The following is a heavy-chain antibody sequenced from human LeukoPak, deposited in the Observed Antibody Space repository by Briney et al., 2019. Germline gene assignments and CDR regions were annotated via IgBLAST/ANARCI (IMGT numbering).Heavy chain of an antibody. CDR2: IYSSGST. J-gene: IGHJ4*02. CDR1: GGSISSFY. Sequence: SETLSLTCSVSGGSISSFYWSWIRQPPGKGLEWIGYIYSSGSTNYNPSLKSRVTISVDTSKSQFSLKLSSVTAGDTAVYYCARQYSSSSAPDYWGQGTLVTVSS. D-gene: IGHD6-6*01. CDR3: ARQYSSSSAPDY. V-gene: IGHV4-4*09.